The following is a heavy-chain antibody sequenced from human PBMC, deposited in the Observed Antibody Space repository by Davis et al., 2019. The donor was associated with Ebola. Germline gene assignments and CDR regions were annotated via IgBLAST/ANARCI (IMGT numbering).Heavy chain of an antibody. CDR1: GGSISSSNW. CDR2: IYHSGST. Sequence: SETLSLTCAVSGGSISSSNWWSWVRQPPGQGLEWIGEIYHSGSTNYNPSLKSRVTISVDKSKNQFSLKLSSVTAADSAVYYCASLTYSSGWRSNWFDPWGQGTLVTVSS. CDR3: ASLTYSSGWRSNWFDP. D-gene: IGHD6-19*01. V-gene: IGHV4-4*02. J-gene: IGHJ5*02.